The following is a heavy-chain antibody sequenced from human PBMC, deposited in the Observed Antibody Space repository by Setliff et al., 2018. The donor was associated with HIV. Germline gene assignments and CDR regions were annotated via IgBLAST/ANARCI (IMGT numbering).Heavy chain of an antibody. Sequence: GESLTISCKASGYTFTNYVMNWVRQAPGQGLEWMGWINTNTGNPTYAQGFTGRFVFSLDTSVSTAYLQISSLTAEDTAVYYCARDFLILPVGYDPWGQGTLVTVSS. J-gene: IGHJ5*02. CDR3: ARDFLILPVGYDP. D-gene: IGHD3-16*01. V-gene: IGHV7-4-1*02. CDR2: INTNTGNP. CDR1: GYTFTNYV.